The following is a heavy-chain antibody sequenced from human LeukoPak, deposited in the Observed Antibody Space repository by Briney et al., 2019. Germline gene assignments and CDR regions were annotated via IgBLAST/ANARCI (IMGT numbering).Heavy chain of an antibody. V-gene: IGHV3-64D*06. J-gene: IGHJ4*02. CDR2: ISSNGGST. CDR3: VKVRRDSSSWPYFDY. Sequence: PGGSLRLSCSASGFTFSSYAMHWARQAPGKGLEYVSAISSNGGSTYYADSVKGRFTISRDNSKNTLYLQMSSLRAEDTAVYYCVKVRRDSSSWPYFDYWGQGTLVTVSS. CDR1: GFTFSSYA. D-gene: IGHD6-13*01.